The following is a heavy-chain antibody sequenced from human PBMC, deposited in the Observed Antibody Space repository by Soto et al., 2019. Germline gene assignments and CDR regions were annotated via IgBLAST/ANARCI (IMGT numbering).Heavy chain of an antibody. D-gene: IGHD5-12*01. V-gene: IGHV4-59*01. CDR3: ARGYSGYDMDYYYYYYMDV. Sequence: SETLSLTFTVSGGSISRYYWSWIRQPPGKGLECIGYSYYSGSTNYNPSLKSRVTISVDTSKNQFSLKLSSVTAADTAVYYCARGYSGYDMDYYYYYYMDVWGKGTTVTVSS. CDR2: SYYSGST. J-gene: IGHJ6*03. CDR1: GGSISRYY.